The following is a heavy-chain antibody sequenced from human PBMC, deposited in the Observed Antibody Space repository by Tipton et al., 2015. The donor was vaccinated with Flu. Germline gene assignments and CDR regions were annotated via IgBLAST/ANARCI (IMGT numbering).Heavy chain of an antibody. V-gene: IGHV4-39*01. D-gene: IGHD3-10*02. J-gene: IGHJ4*02. Sequence: TLSLTCTVSSGSIRSTNYFCAWIRQPPGKGLELIGSVYPSGTTYYNPSLKSRVTISVDTSKSQSSLKLRSVTAADTAVYYCARLSYYDVDLKNFYFDYWGQGALVTVSS. CDR1: SGSIRSTNYF. CDR3: ARLSYYDVDLKNFYFDY. CDR2: VYPSGTT.